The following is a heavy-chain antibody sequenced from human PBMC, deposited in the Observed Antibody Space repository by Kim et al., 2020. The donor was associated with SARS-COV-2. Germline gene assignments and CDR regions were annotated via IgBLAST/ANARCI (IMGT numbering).Heavy chain of an antibody. V-gene: IGHV4-59*13. D-gene: IGHD3-10*01. CDR1: GGSISSYY. Sequence: SETLSLTCTVSGGSISSYYWSWIRQPPGKGLEWIGYIYYSGSSNYNPSLKSRVTISVDTSKNQFSLKLSSVTAADTAVYYCARAESSKGYYGSGSYYYYYYYGMDVWGQGTTVTVSS. CDR3: ARAESSKGYYGSGSYYYYYYYGMDV. J-gene: IGHJ6*02. CDR2: IYYSGSS.